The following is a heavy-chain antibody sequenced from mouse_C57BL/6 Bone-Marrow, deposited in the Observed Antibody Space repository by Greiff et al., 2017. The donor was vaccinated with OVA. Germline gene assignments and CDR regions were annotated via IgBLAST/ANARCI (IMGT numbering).Heavy chain of an antibody. Sequence: QVHVKQPGAELVMPGASVKLSCKASGYTFTSYWMHWVKQRPGQGLEWIGEIDPSDSYTNYNQKFKGKSTLTVDKSSSTAYMQLSSLTSEDSAVYYCARRGSSGPAWFAYWGQGTLVTVSA. D-gene: IGHD3-2*02. J-gene: IGHJ3*01. CDR1: GYTFTSYW. CDR3: ARRGSSGPAWFAY. CDR2: IDPSDSYT. V-gene: IGHV1-69*01.